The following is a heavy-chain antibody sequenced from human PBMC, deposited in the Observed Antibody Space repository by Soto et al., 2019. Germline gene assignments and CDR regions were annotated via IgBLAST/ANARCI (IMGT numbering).Heavy chain of an antibody. V-gene: IGHV1-46*01. CDR2: INPSSGDT. J-gene: IGHJ6*02. CDR1: GYKFTSYY. CDR3: ARERVSMDV. Sequence: QVQLVQSGAEWKKPGASVKVSCKASGYKFTSYYMNWVRQAHGQGLEWMGIINPSSGDTTYAQKFEGRITLTRDTSTTTVYMELSSLRSEASAVYYCARERVSMDVWGHGTTGTVS.